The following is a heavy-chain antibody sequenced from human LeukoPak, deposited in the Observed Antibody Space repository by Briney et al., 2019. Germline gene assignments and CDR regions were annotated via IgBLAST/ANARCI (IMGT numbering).Heavy chain of an antibody. Sequence: GGSLRLSCAASGFTFSSYAMTWVRQAPGKGLEWVSAIGGSTYYADSVKGRFTISRDNSKNTLYLQMNSLRAEDTAVYFCEAESGLRYFDFDYWGQGILVTVSS. CDR1: GFTFSSYA. J-gene: IGHJ4*02. D-gene: IGHD3-9*01. CDR3: EAESGLRYFDFDY. V-gene: IGHV3-23*01. CDR2: IGGST.